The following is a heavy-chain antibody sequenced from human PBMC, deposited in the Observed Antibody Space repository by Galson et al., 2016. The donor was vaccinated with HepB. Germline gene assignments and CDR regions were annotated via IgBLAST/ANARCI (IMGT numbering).Heavy chain of an antibody. CDR2: INHSGST. J-gene: IGHJ6*03. Sequence: SETLSLTCAVYGGSFSGYYWSWIRQPPGKGLEWIGEINHSGSTNYNPSLKSRVTISVDTSKYQFSLKLSSVTAADTAVYYCARGDNPDYGDYASAYYYMDVWGKGTTVTVSS. V-gene: IGHV4-34*01. D-gene: IGHD4-17*01. CDR1: GGSFSGYY. CDR3: ARGDNPDYGDYASAYYYMDV.